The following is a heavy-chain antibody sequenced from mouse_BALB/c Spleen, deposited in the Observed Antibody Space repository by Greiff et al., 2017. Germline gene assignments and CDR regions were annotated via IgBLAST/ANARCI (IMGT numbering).Heavy chain of an antibody. V-gene: IGHV5-17*02. CDR1: GFTFSSFG. Sequence: EVQVVESGGGLVQPGGSRKLSCAASGFTFSSFGMHWVRQAPEKGLEWVAYISSGSSTIYYADTVKGRFTISRDNPKNTLFLQMTSLRSEDTAMYYCARSSNSYAMDYWGQGTSVTVSS. D-gene: IGHD2-5*01. J-gene: IGHJ4*01. CDR3: ARSSNSYAMDY. CDR2: ISSGSSTI.